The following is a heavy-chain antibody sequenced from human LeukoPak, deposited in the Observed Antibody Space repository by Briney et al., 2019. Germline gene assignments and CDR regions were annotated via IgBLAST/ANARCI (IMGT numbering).Heavy chain of an antibody. CDR2: ISSSGSTI. Sequence: GSLRLSCAASGFTFSSYEMNWVRQAPGKGLEWVSYISSSGSTIYYADSVKGQFTISRDNAKNSLYLQMKSLRVEDTAAYYCAREKPELDYWGQGTLVTVSS. CDR3: AREKPELDY. J-gene: IGHJ4*02. V-gene: IGHV3-48*03. CDR1: GFTFSSYE.